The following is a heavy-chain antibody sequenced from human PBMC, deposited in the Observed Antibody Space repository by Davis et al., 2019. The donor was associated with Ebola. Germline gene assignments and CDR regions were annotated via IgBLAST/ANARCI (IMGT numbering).Heavy chain of an antibody. CDR2: IYYSGST. Sequence: MPSETLSLTCTVSGGSISSGGYYWSWIRQHPGKGLEWIGYIYYSGSTYYSPSLKSRVTISVDTSKNQFSLKLSSVTAADTAVYYCARGGMAAYWGQGTLVTVSS. V-gene: IGHV4-31*03. CDR1: GGSISSGGYY. CDR3: ARGGMAAY. J-gene: IGHJ4*02. D-gene: IGHD5-24*01.